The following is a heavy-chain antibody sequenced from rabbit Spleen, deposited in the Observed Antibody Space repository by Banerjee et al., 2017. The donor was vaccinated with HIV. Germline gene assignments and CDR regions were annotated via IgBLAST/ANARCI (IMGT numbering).Heavy chain of an antibody. V-gene: IGHV1S45*01. Sequence: QEQLEESGGDLVKPEGSLTLTCKASGFSFSNKAVMCWVRQAPGKGLEWIACINAVTGKAVYASWAKGRFTFSKTSSTTVTLQMTSLTAADTATYFCARDLVGVIGWNFYLWGQGTLVTVS. J-gene: IGHJ4*01. CDR3: ARDLVGVIGWNFYL. CDR2: INAVTGKA. CDR1: GFSFSNKAV. D-gene: IGHD2-1*01.